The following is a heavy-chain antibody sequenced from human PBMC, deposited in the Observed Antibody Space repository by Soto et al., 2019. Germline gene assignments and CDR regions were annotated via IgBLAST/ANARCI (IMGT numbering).Heavy chain of an antibody. D-gene: IGHD3-10*01. V-gene: IGHV3-7*05. CDR1: GFTFRSYR. CDR3: ARYGSGTYYYYYGMDV. CDR2: IKEDGSEK. Sequence: GGSLRLSCAASGFTFRSYRMSWVRQAPGKGLEWVANIKEDGSEKYYVDSVKGRFTISRDNAKNSLYLQMNSLRAEDTAVYYCARYGSGTYYYYYGMDVWGQGTTVTVSS. J-gene: IGHJ6*02.